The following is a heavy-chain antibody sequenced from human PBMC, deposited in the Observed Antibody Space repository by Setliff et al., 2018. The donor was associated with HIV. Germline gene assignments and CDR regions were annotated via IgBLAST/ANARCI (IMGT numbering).Heavy chain of an antibody. CDR3: ANERWRYDSRSYYMEV. J-gene: IGHJ6*03. Sequence: GASVKVSCKASGYSFTSYDINWVRQATGQGLEWMGWMNPNSGNTGYAQKFQGRVTMTRNTSISTAYMELSSLRSEDTAVYYCANERWRYDSRSYYMEVWGEGTTVTVSS. CDR2: MNPNSGNT. CDR1: GYSFTSYD. D-gene: IGHD3-3*01. V-gene: IGHV1-8*01.